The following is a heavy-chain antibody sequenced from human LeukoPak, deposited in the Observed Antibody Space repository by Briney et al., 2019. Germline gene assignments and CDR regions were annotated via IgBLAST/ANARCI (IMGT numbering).Heavy chain of an antibody. V-gene: IGHV1-69*05. J-gene: IGHJ4*02. Sequence: SVKVSCKASGGTLSSYAISWVRQAPGQGREWMGRIIPIFGTANYAQKFQGRVTITTDESTSTAYMELSSLRSEDTAVYYCARDHGDYVGSYFDYWGQGTLVTVSS. CDR2: IIPIFGTA. CDR3: ARDHGDYVGSYFDY. D-gene: IGHD4-17*01. CDR1: GGTLSSYA.